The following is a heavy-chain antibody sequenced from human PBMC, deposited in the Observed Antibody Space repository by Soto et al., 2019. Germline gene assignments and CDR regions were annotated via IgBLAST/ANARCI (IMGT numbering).Heavy chain of an antibody. CDR2: INAGNGNT. J-gene: IGHJ6*02. CDR1: GYTFTSYA. CDR3: ARAEYFDWLLRGDYYYGMDV. Sequence: ASVKVSCKASGYTFTSYAMHWVRQAPGQRLEWMGWINAGNGNTKYSQKFQGRVTTTRDTSASTAYMELSSLRSEDTAVYYCARAEYFDWLLRGDYYYGMDVWGQGTTVTVSS. D-gene: IGHD3-9*01. V-gene: IGHV1-3*01.